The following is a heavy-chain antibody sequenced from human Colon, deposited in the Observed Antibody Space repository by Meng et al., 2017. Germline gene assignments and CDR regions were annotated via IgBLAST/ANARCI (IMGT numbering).Heavy chain of an antibody. CDR2: INHSGST. CDR1: GGSFSGYY. CDR3: ARGEDCSSTSCYGWFDP. D-gene: IGHD2-2*01. Sequence: GSLRLSCAVYGGSFSGYYWSWIRQPPGKGLEWIGEINHSGSTNYNPSLKSRVTISVDTSKNQFSLKLSSVTAADTAVYYCARGEDCSSTSCYGWFDPWAQGNQV. V-gene: IGHV4-34*01. J-gene: IGHJ5*01.